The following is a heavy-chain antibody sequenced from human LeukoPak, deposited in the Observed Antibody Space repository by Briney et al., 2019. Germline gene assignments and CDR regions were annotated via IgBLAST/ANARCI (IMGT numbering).Heavy chain of an antibody. CDR2: INPSGGST. D-gene: IGHD4-17*01. CDR3: ARDDNGDNWFDP. CDR1: GYTFTNFY. Sequence: ASVKVSCKASGYTFTNFYMHWVRQAPGQGLEWMGVINPSGGSTSYAQKFQGRVTVTRDTSTSTVYMELSSLRSEDTAVYYCARDDNGDNWFDPWGREPWSPSPQ. J-gene: IGHJ5*02. V-gene: IGHV1-46*01.